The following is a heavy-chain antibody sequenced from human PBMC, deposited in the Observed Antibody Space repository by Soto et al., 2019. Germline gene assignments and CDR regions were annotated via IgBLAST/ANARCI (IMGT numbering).Heavy chain of an antibody. D-gene: IGHD3-22*01. CDR3: ARGSVDTFDSSGFYEY. Sequence: SETLSLTCTVSGGPINIGCYYWVWIRQPPGKRLEWIGSISYIGNTYNSPSLQHRVIISIDTSKNQFYLNVNSVTAADRAVYYCARGSVDTFDSSGFYEYLGQGTPVTVCS. CDR2: ISYIGNT. CDR1: GGPINIGCYY. V-gene: IGHV4-39*07. J-gene: IGHJ4*02.